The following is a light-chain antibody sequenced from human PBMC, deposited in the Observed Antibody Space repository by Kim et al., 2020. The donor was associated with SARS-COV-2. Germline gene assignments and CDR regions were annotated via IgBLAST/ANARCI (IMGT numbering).Light chain of an antibody. V-gene: IGLV3-1*01. Sequence: SYELTPPPSVSVSPGQTASITCSGDKLGDKYACWYQQKPGQSPVLVIYQDSKRPSGIPERFSGSNSGNTATLTISRTQAMDEADYYCQAWDSSIWVFGGGTKLTVL. CDR3: QAWDSSIWV. CDR2: QDS. CDR1: KLGDKY. J-gene: IGLJ3*02.